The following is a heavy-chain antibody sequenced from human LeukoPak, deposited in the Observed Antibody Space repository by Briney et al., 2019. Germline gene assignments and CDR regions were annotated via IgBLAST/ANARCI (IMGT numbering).Heavy chain of an antibody. J-gene: IGHJ4*02. Sequence: GGSLRLSCAASGFTFSSYAMSWVRQAPGKGLEWVSAISGSGGSTYYADSVKGRVTISRDNYKNTLYLQMNSLRAEDTAVYYCAKGYYGSGSYCGFDYWGQGTLVTVSS. V-gene: IGHV3-23*01. CDR1: GFTFSSYA. CDR3: AKGYYGSGSYCGFDY. D-gene: IGHD3-10*01. CDR2: ISGSGGST.